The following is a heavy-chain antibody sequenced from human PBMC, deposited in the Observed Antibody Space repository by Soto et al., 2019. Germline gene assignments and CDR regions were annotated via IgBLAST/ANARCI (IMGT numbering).Heavy chain of an antibody. CDR3: ATLRTWRVDY. CDR1: GFTFSDYY. Sequence: PGGSLRLSCAASGFTFSDYYMSWIRQAPGKGLEWVSYISTSGSTIYYADSVKGRFTISRDNAKNSLYLQVNSLRAEDTAIYYCATLRTWRVDYWGQGTLVTVSS. V-gene: IGHV3-11*01. CDR2: ISTSGSTI. J-gene: IGHJ4*02.